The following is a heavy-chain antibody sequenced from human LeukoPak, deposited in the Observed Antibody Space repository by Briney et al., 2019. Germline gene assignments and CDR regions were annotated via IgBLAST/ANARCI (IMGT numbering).Heavy chain of an antibody. J-gene: IGHJ4*02. CDR3: TTIRPDY. Sequence: GGSLRLSCAASGFTFSSYDMHWVRQAPGKGLVWVSRIKYDDSDTHYADSVKGRFTISRDNAKNTLYLQMNSLSAEDTAVYYCTTIRPDYWGQGTLVTVSS. CDR1: GFTFSSYD. V-gene: IGHV3-74*01. D-gene: IGHD5-12*01. CDR2: IKYDDSDT.